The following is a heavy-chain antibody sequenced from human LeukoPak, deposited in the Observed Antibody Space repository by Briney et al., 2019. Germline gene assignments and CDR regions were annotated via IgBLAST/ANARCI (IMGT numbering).Heavy chain of an antibody. CDR1: GFTFSSYS. Sequence: GRSLRLSCAASGFTFSSYSMNWVRQAPGKGLEWVSSISSSSSYIYYADSVKGRFTISRDNAKNSLYLQMNSLRAEDTAVYYCARDPEMAISLFDYWGQGTLVTVSS. CDR2: ISSSSSYI. J-gene: IGHJ4*02. D-gene: IGHD2-21*01. CDR3: ARDPEMAISLFDY. V-gene: IGHV3-21*01.